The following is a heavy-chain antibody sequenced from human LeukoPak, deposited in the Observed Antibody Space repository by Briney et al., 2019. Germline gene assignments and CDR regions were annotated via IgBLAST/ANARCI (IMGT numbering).Heavy chain of an antibody. CDR2: IYISGTT. V-gene: IGHV4-4*07. CDR3: ARDEARTGYIHY. J-gene: IGHJ4*02. Sequence: SETLSLTCTVSGGSISSYYWSWVRQTAGKGLEWIGRIYISGTTNYNPSLKSRVTMSLDTSKNQLSLRLTSVTAADTAVYYCARDEARTGYIHYWGQGTLVTVSS. D-gene: IGHD3-9*01. CDR1: GGSISSYY.